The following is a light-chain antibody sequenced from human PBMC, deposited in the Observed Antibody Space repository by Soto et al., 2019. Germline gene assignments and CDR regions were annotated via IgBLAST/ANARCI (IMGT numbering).Light chain of an antibody. CDR2: KAS. J-gene: IGKJ1*01. Sequence: IPMTQSPSTLSASVGDRVTFTCRTSQSINIWLAWYQQKPGKAPKLLIYKASTLEVGVPSRFSGSGSGTEFTLTISTLQPSDFAPYYCQQYNSYPWTFGQGTKV. V-gene: IGKV1-5*03. CDR3: QQYNSYPWT. CDR1: QSINIW.